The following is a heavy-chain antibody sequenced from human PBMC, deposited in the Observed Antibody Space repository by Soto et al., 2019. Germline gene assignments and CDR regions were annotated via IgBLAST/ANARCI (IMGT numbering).Heavy chain of an antibody. Sequence: EVQLVESGGDLVQPGGSLRVSCAASEFTLSSYWMRWVRQAPGKGLEWVATIKPDGSESYYVDSVKGRFTISRDNAKNSLYLHMNSLRVEDTAVYYCARESAGAQFSCGYGRYLDHWGQGTTVTVSS. CDR2: IKPDGSES. CDR3: ARESAGAQFSCGYGRYLDH. CDR1: EFTLSSYW. V-gene: IGHV3-7*01. J-gene: IGHJ4*02. D-gene: IGHD5-12*01.